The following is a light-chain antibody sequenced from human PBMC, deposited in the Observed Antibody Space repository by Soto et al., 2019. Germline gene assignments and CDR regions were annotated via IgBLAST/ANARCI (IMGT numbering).Light chain of an antibody. CDR3: HQYGSSPAT. V-gene: IGKV3-20*01. Sequence: EIVLTQSPGRLSLSPGEGASLSCGASQSISSSFLAWYQQKPGQAPRLLIYGASSGATGIPDRFSGTGSETDFTLTISRLEPEDFAVYYCHQYGSSPATFGQGTKGDIK. CDR2: GAS. J-gene: IGKJ1*01. CDR1: QSISSSF.